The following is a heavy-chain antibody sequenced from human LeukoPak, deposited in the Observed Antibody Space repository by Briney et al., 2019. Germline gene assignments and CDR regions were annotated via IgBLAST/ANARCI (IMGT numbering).Heavy chain of an antibody. Sequence: PGRSLRLSCAASGFTFTNYAMTCVRRAPGKGLEWVSAISGSGRNTYHAASVKGRFSIPKDNSKNTLYLQMHSLPAGATAVFYGPKGRPYCSGGCCYYGMDVWGQGTTVTVSS. D-gene: IGHD2-15*01. CDR2: ISGSGRNT. CDR1: GFTFTNYA. J-gene: IGHJ6*02. CDR3: PKGRPYCSGGCCYYGMDV. V-gene: IGHV3-23*01.